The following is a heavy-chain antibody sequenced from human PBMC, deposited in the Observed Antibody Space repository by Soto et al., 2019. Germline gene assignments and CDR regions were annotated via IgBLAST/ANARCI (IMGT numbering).Heavy chain of an antibody. J-gene: IGHJ6*02. D-gene: IGHD6-6*01. Sequence: SETLSLTCTVSGGSISSGGYYWTWIRQHPGKGLEWIGYNYYSGITYYNPSLKSRITISLDTSKNQFSLKLSSVTAADTAVYYCARGSSIAGLYYGMDVWGQGTTVTVS. CDR2: NYYSGIT. V-gene: IGHV4-31*03. CDR1: GGSISSGGYY. CDR3: ARGSSIAGLYYGMDV.